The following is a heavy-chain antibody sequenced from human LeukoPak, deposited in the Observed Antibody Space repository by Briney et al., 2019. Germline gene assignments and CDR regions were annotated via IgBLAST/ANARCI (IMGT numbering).Heavy chain of an antibody. CDR2: INHSGST. Sequence: PSETLSLTCAVYGGSFSGYYWSWIRQPPGKGLEWIGEINHSGSTNYNPSLKSRVTISVGTSKNQFSLKLSSVTAADTAVYYCAGGKIAAAGISYWGQGTLVTVSS. J-gene: IGHJ4*02. CDR3: AGGKIAAAGISY. CDR1: GGSFSGYY. V-gene: IGHV4-34*01. D-gene: IGHD6-13*01.